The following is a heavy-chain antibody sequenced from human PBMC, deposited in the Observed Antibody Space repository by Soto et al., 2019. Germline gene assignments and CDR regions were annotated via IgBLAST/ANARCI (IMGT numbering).Heavy chain of an antibody. V-gene: IGHV4-30-4*01. J-gene: IGHJ5*02. CDR3: ARDCAASYYVGHNNWFDP. CDR2: IYYSGST. D-gene: IGHD1-26*01. CDR1: GGSISSGDYY. Sequence: SETLSLTCTVSGGSISSGDYYWSWIRQPPGKGLEWIGYIYYSGSTYYNPSLKSRVTISVDTSKNQFSLKLSSVTAADTAVYYCARDCAASYYVGHNNWFDPWGQGTLVTVSS.